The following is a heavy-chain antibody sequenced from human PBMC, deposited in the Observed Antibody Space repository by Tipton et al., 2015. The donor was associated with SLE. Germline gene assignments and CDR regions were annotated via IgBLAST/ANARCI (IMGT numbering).Heavy chain of an antibody. CDR2: ISDRGTI. Sequence: TLSLTCSVSGGPIRYGGYYWNYIRQFPGKGLEWIGHISDRGTIYYNPSLQSRVTISSDTSKNQFSLKLTSVTAADTALYFCATSRVWGVVTQYFHHWGQGTLVTVSS. J-gene: IGHJ1*01. CDR3: ATSRVWGVVTQYFHH. V-gene: IGHV4-31*03. CDR1: GGPIRYGGYY. D-gene: IGHD3-10*01.